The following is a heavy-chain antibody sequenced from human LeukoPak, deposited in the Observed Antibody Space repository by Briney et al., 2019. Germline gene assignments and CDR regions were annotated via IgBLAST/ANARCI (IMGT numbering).Heavy chain of an antibody. Sequence: PGGSLRLSCAASGFTLSSYAMSWVRQAPGKGLEGVSAICGSGCSTYYADCLKGRFTISRDNSKNTLYLQMNSLRAEDTAVYCCANLGIVGATPTFDYWGQGTLVTVSS. CDR1: GFTLSSYA. CDR3: ANLGIVGATPTFDY. V-gene: IGHV3-23*01. D-gene: IGHD1-26*01. CDR2: ICGSGCST. J-gene: IGHJ4*02.